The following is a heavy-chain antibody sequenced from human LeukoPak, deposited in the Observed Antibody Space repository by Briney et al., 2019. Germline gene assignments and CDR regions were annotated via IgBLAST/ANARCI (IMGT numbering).Heavy chain of an antibody. CDR1: GGSISSSSYY. V-gene: IGHV4-39*01. J-gene: IGHJ4*02. CDR3: ARGSSSGYFDY. CDR2: IYYSGST. D-gene: IGHD6-13*01. Sequence: SETLSLTCTVSGGSISSSSYYWGWIRQPPGKGLEWIGSIYYSGSTYYNPSLKSRVTISVDTSKNQFSLRVDSVTAADTAVFFCARGSSSGYFDYWGQGTVVTVSS.